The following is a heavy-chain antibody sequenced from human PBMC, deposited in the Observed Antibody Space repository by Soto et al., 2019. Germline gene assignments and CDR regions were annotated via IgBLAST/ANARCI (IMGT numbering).Heavy chain of an antibody. CDR3: AKVRSSGYYYGREKDAFDI. Sequence: HPGGSLRLSCAASGFTFDDYAMHWVRQAPGKGLEWVSGISWNSGSIGYADSVKGRFTISRDNAKNSLYLQMNSLRAEDTALYYCAKVRSSGYYYGREKDAFDIWGQGTMVTVSS. D-gene: IGHD3-22*01. CDR2: ISWNSGSI. V-gene: IGHV3-9*01. CDR1: GFTFDDYA. J-gene: IGHJ3*02.